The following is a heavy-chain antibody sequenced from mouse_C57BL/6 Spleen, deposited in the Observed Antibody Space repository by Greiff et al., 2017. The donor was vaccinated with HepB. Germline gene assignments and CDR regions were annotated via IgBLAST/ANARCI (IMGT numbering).Heavy chain of an antibody. V-gene: IGHV1-26*01. CDR3: ARYGTGGYFDY. Sequence: VQLQQSGPELVKPGASVKISCKASGYTFTDYYMNWVKQSHGKSLEWIGDINPNNGGTSYNQKFKGKATLTVDKSSSTAYMELRSLTSEDSAVYYCARYGTGGYFDYWGQGTTLTVSS. J-gene: IGHJ2*01. D-gene: IGHD3-3*01. CDR2: INPNNGGT. CDR1: GYTFTDYY.